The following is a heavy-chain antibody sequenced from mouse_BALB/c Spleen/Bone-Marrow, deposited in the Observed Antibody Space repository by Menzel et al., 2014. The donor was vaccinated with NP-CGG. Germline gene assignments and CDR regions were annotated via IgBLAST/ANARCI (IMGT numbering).Heavy chain of an antibody. V-gene: IGHV1-77*01. J-gene: IGHJ2*01. CDR1: DYTFTDYY. CDR3: AKGSFDY. CDR2: IYPESGDA. D-gene: IGHD1-1*01. Sequence: VKLMESGAELARPGASVKLSCKASDYTFTDYYINWVKQRTGQGLEWIGEIYPESGDAFYDENFKGKATLTADTSSSTAYMRLSSLTSDDSAVYFCAKGSFDYWGQGTTLTVSS.